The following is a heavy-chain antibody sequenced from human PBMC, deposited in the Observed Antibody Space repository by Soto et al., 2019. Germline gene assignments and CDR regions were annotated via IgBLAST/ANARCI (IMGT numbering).Heavy chain of an antibody. V-gene: IGHV4-59*01. CDR1: GGSISFYY. CDR2: IYYSGST. J-gene: IGHJ3*02. D-gene: IGHD1-1*01. Sequence: SETLSLTCTVSGGSISFYYWSWIRQPPGKGLEWIGFIYYSGSTKYNPSLKSRVTISLDTPKNQFSLNLTSVTAADTADYYCARDLDGTTGVHAFDMWGQGTKVTVSS. CDR3: ARDLDGTTGVHAFDM.